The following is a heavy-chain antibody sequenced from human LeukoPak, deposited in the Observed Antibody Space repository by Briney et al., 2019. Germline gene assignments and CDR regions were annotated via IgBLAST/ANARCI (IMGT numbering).Heavy chain of an antibody. CDR1: GFTFSSYG. CDR2: ISYDGSNK. V-gene: IGHV3-30*18. CDR3: AKVSSSSSSTRAFDY. J-gene: IGHJ4*02. Sequence: PGRSLRLSCAASGFTFSSYGMHWVRQAPGKGLEWVAVISYDGSNKYYADSVKGRFTISRDNSKNTLYLQMNSLRAEDTAVYYCAKVSSSSSSTRAFDYWGQGTLVTVSS. D-gene: IGHD6-13*01.